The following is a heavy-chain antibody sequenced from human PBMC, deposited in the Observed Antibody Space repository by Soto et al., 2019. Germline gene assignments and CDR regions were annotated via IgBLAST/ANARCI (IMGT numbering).Heavy chain of an antibody. V-gene: IGHV3-23*01. CDR1: GFTFSSYW. CDR3: AKALIVLMVYAIPFDY. CDR2: ISGSGGST. Sequence: GGSLRLSCAASGFTFSSYWMHWVRQAPGKGLEWVSAISGSGGSTYYADSVKGRFTISRDNSKNTLYLQMNSLRAEDTAVYYCAKALIVLMVYAIPFDYWGQGTLVTVSS. J-gene: IGHJ4*02. D-gene: IGHD2-8*01.